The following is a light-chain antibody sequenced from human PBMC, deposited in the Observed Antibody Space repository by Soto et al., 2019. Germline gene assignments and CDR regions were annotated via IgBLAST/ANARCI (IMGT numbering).Light chain of an antibody. CDR3: HQFGDSPQT. J-gene: IGKJ1*01. V-gene: IGKV3-15*01. CDR2: RAS. Sequence: IVMTQSPATLSLSPGERATLSCRASQSINSNLAWYQQKPGQAPRLFIFRASSRATGLPARFSASGSGTDFNLTISSLQSEDFAVYYCHQFGDSPQTFGQGTTVEV. CDR1: QSINSN.